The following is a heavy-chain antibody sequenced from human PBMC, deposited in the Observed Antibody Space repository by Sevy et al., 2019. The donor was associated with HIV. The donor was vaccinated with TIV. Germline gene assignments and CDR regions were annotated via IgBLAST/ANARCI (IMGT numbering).Heavy chain of an antibody. CDR2: ISAYNGNT. Sequence: ASVKVSCKASGYTFTSYGISWVRQAPGQGLEWMGWISAYNGNTNYAQKLQGRVTMTTDTSTSTAYMELRSLRSDDTAGYYGARDPVAAAAGTGRGRDWGQGTLVTVSP. V-gene: IGHV1-18*04. CDR3: ARDPVAAAAGTGRGRD. D-gene: IGHD6-13*01. CDR1: GYTFTSYG. J-gene: IGHJ4*02.